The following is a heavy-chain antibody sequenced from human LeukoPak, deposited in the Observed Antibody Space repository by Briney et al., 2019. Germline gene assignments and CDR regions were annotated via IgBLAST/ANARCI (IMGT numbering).Heavy chain of an antibody. Sequence: SETLSLTCTVSGGSISSYYWSWIRQPAGKGLEWIGRIYTSGSTNYNPSPKSRVTMSVDTSKNQFSLKLSSVTAADTAVYYCARVRLKYYYDSSGYYPSWFDPWGQGTLVTVPS. CDR3: ARVRLKYYYDSSGYYPSWFDP. D-gene: IGHD3-22*01. V-gene: IGHV4-4*07. J-gene: IGHJ5*02. CDR2: IYTSGST. CDR1: GGSISSYY.